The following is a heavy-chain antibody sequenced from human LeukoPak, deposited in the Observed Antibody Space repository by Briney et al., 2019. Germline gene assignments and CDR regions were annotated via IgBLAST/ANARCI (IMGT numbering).Heavy chain of an antibody. CDR2: IYWNDDK. V-gene: IGHV2-5*01. CDR1: GGSISSYYW. CDR3: AHIGCGTTGCYEDF. J-gene: IGHJ4*02. Sequence: TLSLTCTVSGGSISSYYWSWIRQPPGKALEWLALIYWNDDKRYNPSLRSRLTVTEDTSKNQVVLTMTNMGPVDSARYYCAHIGCGTTGCYEDFWGQGTLVTVSS. D-gene: IGHD2-2*01.